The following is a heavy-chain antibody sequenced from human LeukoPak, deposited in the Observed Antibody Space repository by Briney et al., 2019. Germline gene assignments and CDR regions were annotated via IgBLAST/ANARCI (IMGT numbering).Heavy chain of an antibody. CDR1: GGSISSGGYS. V-gene: IGHV4-31*03. Sequence: SETLSLTCTVSGGSISSGGYSWSWIRQHPGKGLEWIGYIYYSGSTYYNPSFKSRVTISVDTSKNQFSLKLSSVTAADTAVYYCARDCLYGMDVWGQGTTVTVSS. J-gene: IGHJ6*02. CDR2: IYYSGST. CDR3: ARDCLYGMDV.